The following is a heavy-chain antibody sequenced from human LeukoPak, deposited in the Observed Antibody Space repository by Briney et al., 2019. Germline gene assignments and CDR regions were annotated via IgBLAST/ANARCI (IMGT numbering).Heavy chain of an antibody. CDR3: AAAPNNYDSSGYDY. CDR2: ISSSSSTI. J-gene: IGHJ4*02. D-gene: IGHD3-22*01. V-gene: IGHV3-48*01. Sequence: GGSLRLSCAASGFTFSSYSMNWVRQAPGKGLEWVSYISSSSSTIYYADSVKGRFTISRDNAKNSLYLQMNSLRAEDTAVYYCAAAPNNYDSSGYDYWGQGTLVTVSS. CDR1: GFTFSSYS.